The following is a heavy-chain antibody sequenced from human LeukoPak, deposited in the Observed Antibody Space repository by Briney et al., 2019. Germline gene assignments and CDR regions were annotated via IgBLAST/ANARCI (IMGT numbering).Heavy chain of an antibody. V-gene: IGHV1-69*04. J-gene: IGHJ4*02. CDR1: GFTFSSYA. CDR2: IIPILGIA. CDR3: ASLGGSISKKYYYDSSGYYKRDY. D-gene: IGHD3-22*01. Sequence: GGSLRLSCAASGFTFSSYAISWVRQAPGQGLEWMGRIIPILGIANYAQKFQGRVTITADKSTSTAYMELSSLRSEDTAVYYCASLGGSISKKYYYDSSGYYKRDYWGQGTLVTVSS.